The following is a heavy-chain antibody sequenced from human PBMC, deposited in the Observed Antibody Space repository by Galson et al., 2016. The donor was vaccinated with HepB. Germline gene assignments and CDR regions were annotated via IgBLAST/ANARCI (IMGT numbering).Heavy chain of an antibody. CDR3: AKVEGGNGWRNKHFDY. CDR1: GFTFNSYG. J-gene: IGHJ4*02. CDR2: ITGTGGDA. Sequence: SLRLSCAASGFTFNSYGMIWFRQAPGKGLEWVSSITGTGGDAYYADSVKGRVIMSRDNSKNTLYLQMDRLRVVDTAVYYCAKVEGGNGWRNKHFDYWGQGTLVTVSS. D-gene: IGHD6-19*01. V-gene: IGHV3-23*01.